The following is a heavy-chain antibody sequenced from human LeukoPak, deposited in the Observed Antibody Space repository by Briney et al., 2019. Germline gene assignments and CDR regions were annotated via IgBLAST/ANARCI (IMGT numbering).Heavy chain of an antibody. V-gene: IGHV3-30*18. CDR3: AKDRFQWLAPFDY. Sequence: GGSPRLSCAASGFTFSSYGMHWVRQAPGKGLEWVAVISYDGSNKYYADSVKGRFTISRDNSKNTLYLQMNSLRAEDTAVYYCAKDRFQWLAPFDYWGQGTLVTVSS. J-gene: IGHJ4*02. D-gene: IGHD6-19*01. CDR2: ISYDGSNK. CDR1: GFTFSSYG.